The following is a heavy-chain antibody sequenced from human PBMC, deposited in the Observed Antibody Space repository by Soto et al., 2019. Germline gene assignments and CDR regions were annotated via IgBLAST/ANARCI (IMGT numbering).Heavy chain of an antibody. CDR2: IIPIFGTA. J-gene: IGHJ4*02. V-gene: IGHV1-69*12. CDR1: GGTFSSYA. D-gene: IGHD1-26*01. Sequence: QVQLVQSGAEVKKPGSSVKVSCKASGGTFSSYAISWVRQAPGQGLEWMGGIIPIFGTANYAQKFQGRVTSTADDSTSTADRELSSLRSEDTAVYYCARERVGEVGATTFGYWGQGTLVTVSS. CDR3: ARERVGEVGATTFGY.